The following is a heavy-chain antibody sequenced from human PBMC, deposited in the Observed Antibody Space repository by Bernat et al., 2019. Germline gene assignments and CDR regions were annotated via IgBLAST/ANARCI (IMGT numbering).Heavy chain of an antibody. V-gene: IGHV3-30-3*01. CDR1: GFTFNSYA. Sequence: QVQLVESGGGVVQPGRSPRLSCAASGFTFNSYAMHWVRQAPGKGLEWVAVISYDGSNKYYADSVKGRFTISRDNSKNTLYLQMNSLRADDTAGYYCARDPLSWGQGTLVTVSS. J-gene: IGHJ4*02. CDR2: ISYDGSNK. CDR3: ARDPLS.